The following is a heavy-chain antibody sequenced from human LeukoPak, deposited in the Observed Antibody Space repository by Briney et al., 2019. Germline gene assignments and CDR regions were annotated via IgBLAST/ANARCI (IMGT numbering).Heavy chain of an antibody. CDR2: ISGSGGST. D-gene: IGHD3-3*01. J-gene: IGHJ4*02. CDR3: AKSALSGYDAVRYYFDY. CDR1: GFTFSSYA. V-gene: IGHV3-23*01. Sequence: GGSLRLSCAASGFTFSSYAMSWVRQAPGKGLEWVSAISGSGGSTYYADSVKGRFTISRDNSKSTLYLQMNSLRAEDTAVYYCAKSALSGYDAVRYYFDYRGQGTLVTVSS.